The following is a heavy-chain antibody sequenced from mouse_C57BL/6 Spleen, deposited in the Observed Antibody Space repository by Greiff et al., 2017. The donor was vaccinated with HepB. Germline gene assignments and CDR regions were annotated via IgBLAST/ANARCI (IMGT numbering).Heavy chain of an antibody. J-gene: IGHJ3*01. CDR1: GFTFTDYY. Sequence: EVQVVESGGGLVQPGGSLSLSCAASGFTFTDYYMSWVRQPPGKALEWLGFIRNKANGYTTEYSASVKGRFTISRDNSQSILDHQMNAMRAEDSATYYCARYTYYGSFAYWGQGTLVTVSA. V-gene: IGHV7-3*01. CDR2: IRNKANGYTT. CDR3: ARYTYYGSFAY. D-gene: IGHD2-9*01.